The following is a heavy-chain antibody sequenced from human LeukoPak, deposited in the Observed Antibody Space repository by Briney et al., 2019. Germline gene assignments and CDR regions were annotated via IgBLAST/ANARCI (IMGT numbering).Heavy chain of an antibody. CDR2: IYHSGST. V-gene: IGHV4-38-2*01. D-gene: IGHD3-3*01. Sequence: SETLSLTCAVSGYSISSGYYWGWIRQPPGKGLEWIGSIYHSGSTYYNPSLKSRVTIPVDTSKNQFSLKLSSVTAADTAVYYCARTDFWSGYYRNFDYWGQGTLVTVSS. CDR3: ARTDFWSGYYRNFDY. J-gene: IGHJ4*02. CDR1: GYSISSGYY.